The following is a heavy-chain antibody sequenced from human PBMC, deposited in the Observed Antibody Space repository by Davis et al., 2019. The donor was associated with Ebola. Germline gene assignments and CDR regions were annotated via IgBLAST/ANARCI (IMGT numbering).Heavy chain of an antibody. CDR2: ISSSSSYT. CDR1: GFTFSDYY. D-gene: IGHD2-2*02. J-gene: IGHJ6*02. Sequence: GGSLRLSCAASGFTFSDYYMSWIRQAPGKGLEWVSYISSSSSYTNYADSVKGRFTISRDNAKNSLYLQMNSLRAEDTAVYYCARGGGCSSTSCYIYYYYGMDVWGQGTTVTVSS. V-gene: IGHV3-11*06. CDR3: ARGGGCSSTSCYIYYYYGMDV.